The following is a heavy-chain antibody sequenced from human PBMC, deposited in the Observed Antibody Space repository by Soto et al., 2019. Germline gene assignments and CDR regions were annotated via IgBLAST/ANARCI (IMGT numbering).Heavy chain of an antibody. J-gene: IGHJ5*02. CDR1: GGTFSSYA. V-gene: IGHV1-69*12. Sequence: QVQLVQSGAEVKKPGSSVKVSCKASGGTFSSYAISWVRQAPGQGLEWMGGIIPIFGTANYAQKFQGRVTITADESTSTAYMELSSLRSEDTAVYYCASGGTYYYGSGRQTYNWFDPWGQGTLVTVSS. CDR2: IIPIFGTA. D-gene: IGHD3-10*01. CDR3: ASGGTYYYGSGRQTYNWFDP.